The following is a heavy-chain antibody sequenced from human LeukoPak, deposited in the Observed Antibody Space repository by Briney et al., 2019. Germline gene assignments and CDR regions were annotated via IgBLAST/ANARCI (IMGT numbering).Heavy chain of an antibody. Sequence: GASVTVSCKASGGTFSSYAISWVRQAPGQGLEWMGRIIPILGIASYAQKFQGRVTITADKSTSTAYTELSGLRSEDTAVYYCARGRKWELQNWYFDLWGRGTLVTVSS. CDR3: ARGRKWELQNWYFDL. CDR2: IIPILGIA. V-gene: IGHV1-69*04. J-gene: IGHJ2*01. D-gene: IGHD1-26*01. CDR1: GGTFSSYA.